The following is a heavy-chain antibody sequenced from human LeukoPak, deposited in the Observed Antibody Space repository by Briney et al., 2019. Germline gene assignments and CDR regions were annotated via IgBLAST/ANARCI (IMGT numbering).Heavy chain of an antibody. CDR1: GYSISSGYY. Sequence: SETLSLTCTVSGYSISSGYYWGWIRQPPGKGLEWIGSIYHSGSTYYNPSLKSRVTISVDTSKNQFSLKLSSVTAADTAVYYCARGWRNFDYWGQGTLVTVSS. CDR2: IYHSGST. V-gene: IGHV4-38-2*02. CDR3: ARGWRNFDY. D-gene: IGHD3-3*01. J-gene: IGHJ4*02.